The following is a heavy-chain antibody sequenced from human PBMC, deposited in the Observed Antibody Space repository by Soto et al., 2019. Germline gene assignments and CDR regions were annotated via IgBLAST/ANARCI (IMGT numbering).Heavy chain of an antibody. J-gene: IGHJ4*02. D-gene: IGHD2-2*01. CDR3: AKSGDDIVVVPGADFDY. V-gene: IGHV3-23*01. CDR1: GFRFSSFA. Sequence: EVHLSESGGGLVQPGGSLRLSCVASGFRFSSFAMTWVRQAPGKGPEWLSAISGSGGSTYYADSVKGRFSISRDNSKNTLLLQMNSLRAEDTAVYFCAKSGDDIVVVPGADFDYWGQGALVSVSS. CDR2: ISGSGGST.